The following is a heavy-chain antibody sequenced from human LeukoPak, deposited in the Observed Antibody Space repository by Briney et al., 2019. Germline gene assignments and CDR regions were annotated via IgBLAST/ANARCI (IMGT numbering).Heavy chain of an antibody. V-gene: IGHV3-23*01. CDR1: GFTFRNSA. Sequence: PGGSLRLSCAASGFTFRNSAMAWVRQAPGKGLEWVSSTTGSGDYTYYAGFVKGRFTISRDNSKNTLYLQMNSLRADDTAVYYCANKPAGFDPWGQGTLVTVSS. CDR2: TTGSGDYT. CDR3: ANKPAGFDP. D-gene: IGHD1-14*01. J-gene: IGHJ5*02.